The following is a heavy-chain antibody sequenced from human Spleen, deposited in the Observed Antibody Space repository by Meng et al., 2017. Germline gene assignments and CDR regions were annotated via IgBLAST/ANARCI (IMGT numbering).Heavy chain of an antibody. Sequence: RLPASGPALVKPSGTLSPTFGVSGGAISSIDWWRWVRQPPGKGLEWIGEIYHGGDTNYNPSLKSRVTIAIDKSKNQFSLKLSSVTAADTAVYYCASWIYSCGWQWGQGALVTVSS. D-gene: IGHD6-19*01. J-gene: IGHJ4*02. CDR2: IYHGGDT. V-gene: IGHV4/OR15-8*02. CDR1: GGAISSIDW. CDR3: ASWIYSCGWQ.